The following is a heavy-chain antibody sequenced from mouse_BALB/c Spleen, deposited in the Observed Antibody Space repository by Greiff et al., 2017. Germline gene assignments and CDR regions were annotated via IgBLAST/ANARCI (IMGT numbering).Heavy chain of an antibody. CDR2: IDPENGNT. Sequence: EVKLQESGAELVRPGALVKLSCKASGFNIKDYYMHWVKQRPEQGLEWIGWIDPENGNTIYDPKFEGKASITADTSSNTAYLQLSSLTSEDTAVYYCAPYYGNYHYAMDYWGQGTSVTVSS. D-gene: IGHD2-10*01. J-gene: IGHJ4*01. CDR1: GFNIKDYY. V-gene: IGHV14-1*02. CDR3: APYYGNYHYAMDY.